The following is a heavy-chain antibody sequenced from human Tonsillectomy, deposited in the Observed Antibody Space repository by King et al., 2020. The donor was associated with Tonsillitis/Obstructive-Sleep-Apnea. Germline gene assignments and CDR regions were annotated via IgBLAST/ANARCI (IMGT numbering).Heavy chain of an antibody. J-gene: IGHJ4*02. CDR3: ARHPGGGASYYFEY. Sequence: LQLQESGPGLVKPSETLSLTCTVSGGSISSSSYYWGWIRQPPGKGLEWLGSIYYSGSTYYNPSLKSRVTISVDTSNNQFSLKLSSVTAADTAVFYFARHPGGGASYYFEYWGQGTLVTVSS. V-gene: IGHV4-39*01. CDR1: GGSISSSSYY. D-gene: IGHD3-16*01. CDR2: IYYSGST.